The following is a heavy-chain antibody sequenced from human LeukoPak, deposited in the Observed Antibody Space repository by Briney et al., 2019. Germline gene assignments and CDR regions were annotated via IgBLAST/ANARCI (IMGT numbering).Heavy chain of an antibody. CDR2: IYTSGST. D-gene: IGHD3-22*01. CDR3: ARCYDSSGYYYALNWFDP. Sequence: SETLSLTCTVSGGSISSYYWSWIRQPAGKGLEWIGRIYTSGSTNYNPSLKSRVTISVDTSKNQFSLKLSSVTAADTAVYYCARCYDSSGYYYALNWFDPWGQGTLVTVSS. CDR1: GGSISSYY. J-gene: IGHJ5*02. V-gene: IGHV4-4*07.